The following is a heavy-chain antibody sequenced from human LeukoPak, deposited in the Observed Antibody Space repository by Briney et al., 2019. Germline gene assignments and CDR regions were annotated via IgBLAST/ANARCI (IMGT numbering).Heavy chain of an antibody. J-gene: IGHJ4*02. V-gene: IGHV3-30*04. CDR2: ISYDGRDK. CDR1: AFTFSNYP. CDR3: ARDRVPLAADYYFDY. Sequence: HPGGSLRLSCAASAFTFSNYPMHWVRQAPGKGLEWVAVISYDGRDKHHADSVKGRFTISRDNSKNTLYLQLDSLRTEDTAVYFCARDRVPLAADYYFDYWGQGTLVTVSS. D-gene: IGHD2-21*02.